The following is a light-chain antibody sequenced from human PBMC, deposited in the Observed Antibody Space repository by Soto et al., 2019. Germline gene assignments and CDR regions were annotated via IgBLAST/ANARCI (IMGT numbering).Light chain of an antibody. J-gene: IGKJ2*01. CDR2: DAS. CDR1: QSVSSY. Sequence: EIVLTQSPATLSLSPGERATLSCRASQSVSSYLAWYQQKPGQAPRLLIYDASNRATGIPARFSGLGSGTHFTLTITTPQPEDAATYYCQQSYSVPYTFGQGTKVDI. V-gene: IGKV3-11*01. CDR3: QQSYSVPYT.